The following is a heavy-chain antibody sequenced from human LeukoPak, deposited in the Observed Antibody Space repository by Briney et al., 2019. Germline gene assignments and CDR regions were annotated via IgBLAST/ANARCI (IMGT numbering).Heavy chain of an antibody. CDR3: TTGRVAVRY. V-gene: IGHV3-15*01. D-gene: IGHD2-15*01. J-gene: IGHJ4*02. CDR1: GFTFSNAW. CDR2: IKSKTDGETT. Sequence: GGSLRLSCAASGFTFSNAWMSWVRQAPGKGLEWVGRIKSKTDGETTDYAAPVKGRFTISRDDSKNTLYLQMNSLKTEDTAVYYCTTGRVAVRYWGQGTLVTVSS.